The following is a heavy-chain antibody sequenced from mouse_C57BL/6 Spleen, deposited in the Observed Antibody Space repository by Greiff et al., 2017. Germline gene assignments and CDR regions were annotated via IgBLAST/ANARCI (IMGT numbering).Heavy chain of an antibody. CDR2: IDPSDSYT. CDR3: ARLDY. J-gene: IGHJ4*01. V-gene: IGHV1-59*01. Sequence: VQLQQPGAELVRPGTSVTLSCKASGYTFTSYWLLWVKPRPGQALAWIGVIDPSDSYTTYNQKFKGKATLTVDTSSSTAYMQLSSLTSEDSAVYYCARLDYWGQGTSVTVSS. CDR1: GYTFTSYW.